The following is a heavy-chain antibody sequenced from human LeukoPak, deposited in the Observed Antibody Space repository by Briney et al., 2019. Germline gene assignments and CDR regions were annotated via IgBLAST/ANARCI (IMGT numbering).Heavy chain of an antibody. J-gene: IGHJ4*02. Sequence: GGSLRLSCAASGFTFSGYDMHWVRQAPAKGLEGVAFIRYDGSNKYYTDSVKGRFTISRDNSKNTLYLQMNSLRPEDTAVYYCEKGPQLYSGYHQDSWGQGTLVTVSS. V-gene: IGHV3-30*02. D-gene: IGHD5-12*01. CDR1: GFTFSGYD. CDR2: IRYDGSNK. CDR3: EKGPQLYSGYHQDS.